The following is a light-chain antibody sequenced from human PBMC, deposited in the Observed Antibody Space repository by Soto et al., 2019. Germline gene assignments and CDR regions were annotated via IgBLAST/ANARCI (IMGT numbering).Light chain of an antibody. CDR3: ATWDVILNGYVV. Sequence: QSVLAQPPSSSGTPGQRVTISCSGSYSNIGSNTVNWYQHLPGTAPKLLIFFNNQRPSGVPDRFSGSKSGTSASRAISGLQSEDEADYYCATWDVILNGYVVFGGGTKLTVI. J-gene: IGLJ2*01. CDR1: YSNIGSNT. CDR2: FNN. V-gene: IGLV1-44*01.